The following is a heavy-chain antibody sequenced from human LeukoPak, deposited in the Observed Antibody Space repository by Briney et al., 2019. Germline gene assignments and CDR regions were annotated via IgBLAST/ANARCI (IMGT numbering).Heavy chain of an antibody. V-gene: IGHV4-34*09. CDR3: ARTPKENYDFWSGYYTTNYFDY. J-gene: IGHJ4*02. CDR1: GGSFSGYY. Sequence: PSETLSLTCAVYGGSFSGYYWSWIRQPPGKGLEWIGEINHSGSTNYNPSLKSRVTISVDTSKNQFSLKLSSVTAAGTAVYYCARTPKENYDFWSGYYTTNYFDYWGQGTLVTVSS. D-gene: IGHD3-3*01. CDR2: INHSGST.